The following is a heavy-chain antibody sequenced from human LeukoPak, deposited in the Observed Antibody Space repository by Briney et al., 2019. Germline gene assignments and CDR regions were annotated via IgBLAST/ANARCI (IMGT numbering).Heavy chain of an antibody. CDR3: ARSGSYRLDY. Sequence: GGSLRLSCAASGFTFSSYNMNWVRQAPEKGLEWVSYISSSSSAIYYADSVKGRFTISRDNAKNSLYLQMNSLRAEDTAVYYCARSGSYRLDYWGQGTLVTVSS. V-gene: IGHV3-48*01. D-gene: IGHD1-26*01. CDR1: GFTFSSYN. J-gene: IGHJ4*02. CDR2: ISSSSSAI.